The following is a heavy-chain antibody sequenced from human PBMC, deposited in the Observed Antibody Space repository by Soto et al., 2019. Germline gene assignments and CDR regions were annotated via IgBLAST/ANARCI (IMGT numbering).Heavy chain of an antibody. D-gene: IGHD6-6*01. V-gene: IGHV3-48*02. CDR3: ARGGSSSDNGMDV. CDR1: GFSFSTYS. J-gene: IGHJ6*02. CDR2: ISSRSYTI. Sequence: EVQLVESGGSLVQPGWSLRLSCAASGFSFSTYSMNWVRQAPGKGMEWVSYISSRSYTIYYIDSVKGRFTISRDNAKSSLYLQMNSVIDEDTAVYYCARGGSSSDNGMDVWGQGTTVTVSS.